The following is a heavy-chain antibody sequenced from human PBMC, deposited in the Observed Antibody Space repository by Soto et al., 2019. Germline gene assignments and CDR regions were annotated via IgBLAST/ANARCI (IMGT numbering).Heavy chain of an antibody. J-gene: IGHJ5*02. Sequence: PSETLPVTWRVSGVSVSNYYWIWIRKPPGKGLEWIGYIYYSGSTNYNPSLKSRVTISVDTSKNQFSLKLSSVTAADTAVYYCARGGLQSDWLDPWGQATRVTVPS. CDR3: ARGGLQSDWLDP. V-gene: IGHV4-59*02. CDR1: GVSVSNYY. D-gene: IGHD4-4*01. CDR2: IYYSGST.